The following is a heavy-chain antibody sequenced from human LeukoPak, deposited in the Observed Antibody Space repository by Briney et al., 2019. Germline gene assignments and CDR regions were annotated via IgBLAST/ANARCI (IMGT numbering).Heavy chain of an antibody. J-gene: IGHJ6*02. Sequence: PSQTLSLTCTVSGGSISSGDYYWSWIRQPPGKGLEWIGYIYYSGSTYYNPSLKSRVTISVDTSKNQFSLKLSSVTAADTAVYYCARDPQIVPEEGMDVWGQGTTATVSS. CDR3: ARDPQIVPEEGMDV. V-gene: IGHV4-30-4*01. D-gene: IGHD3-22*01. CDR1: GGSISSGDYY. CDR2: IYYSGST.